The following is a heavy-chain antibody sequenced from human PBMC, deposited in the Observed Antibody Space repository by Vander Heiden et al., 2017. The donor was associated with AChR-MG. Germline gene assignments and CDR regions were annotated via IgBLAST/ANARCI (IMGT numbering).Heavy chain of an antibody. J-gene: IGHJ4*02. CDR2: IHPGDSDT. Sequence: VQLVQSGAEVHQPGESLKISRTVSGYSFATYYLGRVRQLPGHGLVWMGVIHPGDSDTRYSPSFQGQVTISADKSITTAYLQWSGLKASDTAMYYCARAPGFTSGWFDYWGQGTLVTVSS. CDR1: GYSFATYY. D-gene: IGHD6-19*01. CDR3: ARAPGFTSGWFDY. V-gene: IGHV5-51*03.